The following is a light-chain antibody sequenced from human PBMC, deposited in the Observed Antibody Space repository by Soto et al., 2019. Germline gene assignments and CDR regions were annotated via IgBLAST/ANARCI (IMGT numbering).Light chain of an antibody. Sequence: QSVLTQPPSVSGAPGQRVTISCTGSSSNIGAGYDVHWYQQLPGTAPKLLIYGNSNRPSGVPDRFSGSQSGTSASLAITGLQDEDEADYYCQSYDSSLSGSVVFGGGTKLTVL. J-gene: IGLJ2*01. CDR2: GNS. CDR3: QSYDSSLSGSVV. CDR1: SSNIGAGYD. V-gene: IGLV1-40*01.